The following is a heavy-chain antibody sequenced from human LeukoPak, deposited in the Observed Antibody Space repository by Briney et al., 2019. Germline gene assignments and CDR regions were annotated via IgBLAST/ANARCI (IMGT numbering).Heavy chain of an antibody. CDR3: ARGILVTVYAAFDY. D-gene: IGHD2/OR15-2a*01. Sequence: KSSETLSLTCGVYGGSFSGYYWTWIRQSPGMGLEWIGEIIHTGRTNYSPSLTSRVSLSVDTSKNQFSLELSSVTAADTAVYYCARGILVTVYAAFDYWSQGTLVTVSS. V-gene: IGHV4-34*01. CDR1: GGSFSGYY. J-gene: IGHJ4*02. CDR2: IIHTGRT.